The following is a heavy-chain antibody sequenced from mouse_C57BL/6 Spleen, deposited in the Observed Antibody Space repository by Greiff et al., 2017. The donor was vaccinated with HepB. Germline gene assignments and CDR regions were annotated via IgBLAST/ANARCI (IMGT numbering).Heavy chain of an antibody. Sequence: QVQLQQPGTELVKPGASVKLSCKASGYTFTSYWMHWVKQRPGQGLEWIGNINPSNGGTNYNEKFKSKATLPVDKSSSTAYMQLSSLTSEDSAVYYCARARVYYYAMDYWGQGTSVTVSS. CDR1: GYTFTSYW. J-gene: IGHJ4*01. CDR3: ARARVYYYAMDY. V-gene: IGHV1-53*01. CDR2: INPSNGGT.